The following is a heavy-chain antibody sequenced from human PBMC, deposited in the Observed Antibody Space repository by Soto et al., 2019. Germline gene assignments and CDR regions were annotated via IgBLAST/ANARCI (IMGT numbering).Heavy chain of an antibody. Sequence: PGGSLRLSCAASGFTFSSYEMNWVRQAPGKGLEWVSYISSSGSTIYYADSVKGRFTISRDNAKNSLYLQMNSLRAEDTAVYYCARFREVRFLSDGSDYYGMDVWGQGTTVTVSS. CDR2: ISSSGSTI. J-gene: IGHJ6*02. D-gene: IGHD3-3*01. CDR1: GFTFSSYE. V-gene: IGHV3-48*03. CDR3: ARFREVRFLSDGSDYYGMDV.